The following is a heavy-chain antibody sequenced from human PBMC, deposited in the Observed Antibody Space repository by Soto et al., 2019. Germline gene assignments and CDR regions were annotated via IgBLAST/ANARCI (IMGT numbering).Heavy chain of an antibody. CDR1: GGTFSSYA. Sequence: GASVKVSCKASGGTFSSYAISWVRQAPGQGLEWMGGIIPIFGTANYAQKFQGRVTIAADESTSTAYMELNSLRVEDTAIYYCAGQRSPEGWFDPWGQGTLVTVSS. J-gene: IGHJ5*02. CDR3: AGQRSPEGWFDP. CDR2: IIPIFGTA. V-gene: IGHV1-69*13. D-gene: IGHD3-10*01.